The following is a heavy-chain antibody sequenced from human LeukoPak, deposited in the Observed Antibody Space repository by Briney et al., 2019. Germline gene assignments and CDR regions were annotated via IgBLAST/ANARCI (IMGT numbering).Heavy chain of an antibody. J-gene: IGHJ4*02. CDR1: GFTVSSNY. CDR3: ARDLSERYSIDH. CDR2: IYSGGST. Sequence: PGGSLRLSCAASGFTVSSNYMSWVRQAPGKGLEWVSVIYSGGSTYYADSVKGRFTISRDNSKNTLYLQMNSLRPEDTAVYYCARDLSERYSIDHWGQGTLVTVPS. D-gene: IGHD2-15*01. V-gene: IGHV3-66*01.